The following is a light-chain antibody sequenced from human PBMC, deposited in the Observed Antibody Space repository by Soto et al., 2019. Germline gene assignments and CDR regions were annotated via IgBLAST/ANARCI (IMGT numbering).Light chain of an antibody. V-gene: IGLV2-23*01. CDR2: EGS. Sequence: QSALTQPASVSGSPGQSITISCTGISSDVGSYNLDSWYQQHPGKAPKVMIYEGSKRPSGVSNRFSGSRPGNTASLTISGLQAEDEAHYYCSSYAGSSTHVVFGGGTKLTVL. J-gene: IGLJ2*01. CDR3: SSYAGSSTHVV. CDR1: SSDVGSYNL.